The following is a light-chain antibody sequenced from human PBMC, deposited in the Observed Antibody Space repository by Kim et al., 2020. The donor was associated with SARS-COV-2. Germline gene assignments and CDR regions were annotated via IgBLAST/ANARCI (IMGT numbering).Light chain of an antibody. CDR3: QQYCCSPLT. CDR2: GAS. Sequence: EIVLTQSPGTLSLSPGERATLSCRASQSVGASYLAWYQQKPDQAPRLLIYGASSRATGIPDRFSGSGSGTDFTLTISRLEPEDFAVYYCQQYCCSPLTFGGGTKVDIK. CDR1: QSVGASY. V-gene: IGKV3-20*01. J-gene: IGKJ4*01.